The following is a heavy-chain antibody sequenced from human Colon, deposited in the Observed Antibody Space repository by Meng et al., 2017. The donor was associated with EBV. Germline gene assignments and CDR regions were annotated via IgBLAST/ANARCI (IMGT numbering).Heavy chain of an antibody. D-gene: IGHD2-15*01. CDR3: ASSDCSGGTCYLDC. J-gene: IGHJ4*02. Sequence: LQHLGAGLFTPSESLSLTRPVYGRYFRACYWTCLRRPPGKGLEWIGESNHIGSTTYNPSLKSRVTISVDTSKNQFSLKLSSVTAADAAVYYCASSDCSGGTCYLDCWGQGTLVTVSS. V-gene: IGHV4-34*01. CDR1: GRYFRACY. CDR2: SNHIGST.